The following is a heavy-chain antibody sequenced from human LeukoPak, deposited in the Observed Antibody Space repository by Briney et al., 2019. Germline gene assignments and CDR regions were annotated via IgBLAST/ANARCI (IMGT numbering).Heavy chain of an antibody. CDR2: ITGSGQTK. J-gene: IGHJ4*02. Sequence: GGSLRLSCLVSGFSFSDYAMSWVRRAPGKGLEWVSAITGSGQTKYYTDFVKGRFTMSRDNSKNTLYLQMNSLRGEDTAEYFCAKESLVVIESYFDNWGQGTLVLVSS. V-gene: IGHV3-23*01. CDR3: AKESLVVIESYFDN. CDR1: GFSFSDYA. D-gene: IGHD3-22*01.